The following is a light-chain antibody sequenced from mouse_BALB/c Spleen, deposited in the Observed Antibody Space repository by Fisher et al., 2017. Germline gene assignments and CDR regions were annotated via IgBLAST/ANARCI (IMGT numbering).Light chain of an antibody. V-gene: IGKV4-59*01. CDR3: QQWSSNPPT. J-gene: IGKJ1*01. CDR1: SSVSY. CDR2: DTS. Sequence: IVITQTPAIMSASPGEKVTMTCSASSSVSYMHWYQQKSGTSPKRWIYDTSKLASGVPARFSGSGSGTSYSLTISRMEAEDAATYYCQQWSSNPPTFGGGTKLEIK.